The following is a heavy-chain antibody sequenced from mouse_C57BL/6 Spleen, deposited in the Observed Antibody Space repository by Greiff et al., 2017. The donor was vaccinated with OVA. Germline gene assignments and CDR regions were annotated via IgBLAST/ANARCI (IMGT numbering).Heavy chain of an antibody. V-gene: IGHV5-12*01. Sequence: EVQLVESGGGLVQPGGSLKLSCAASGFTFSDYYMYWVRQTPEKRLEWVAYISNGGGSTYYPDTVKGRFTISRDNAKNTLYLQMSRLKSEDTAMYYCARQSYYGSSWFAYWGQGTLVTVSA. CDR1: GFTFSDYY. CDR3: ARQSYYGSSWFAY. CDR2: ISNGGGST. D-gene: IGHD1-1*01. J-gene: IGHJ3*01.